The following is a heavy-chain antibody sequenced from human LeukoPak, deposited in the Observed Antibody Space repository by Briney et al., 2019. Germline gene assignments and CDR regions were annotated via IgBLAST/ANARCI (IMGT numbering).Heavy chain of an antibody. V-gene: IGHV1-24*01. CDR1: GYTLTELS. Sequence: ASVKVSCKVSGYTLTELSMHWVRQAPGKGLEWMGGFDPEDGKDGETIYAQKFQGRVTITADKSTSTAYMELSSLRSEDTAVYYCARTRSSSSSWYGQFDYWGQGTLVTVSS. J-gene: IGHJ4*02. CDR3: ARTRSSSSSWYGQFDY. CDR2: FDPEDGKDGET. D-gene: IGHD6-13*01.